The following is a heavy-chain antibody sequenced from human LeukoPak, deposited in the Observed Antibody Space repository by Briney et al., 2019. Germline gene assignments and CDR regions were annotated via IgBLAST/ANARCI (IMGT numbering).Heavy chain of an antibody. CDR2: ISAYNGNT. CDR1: GYTFSIYG. V-gene: IGHV1-18*01. Sequence: ASVKVSCKASGYTFSIYGISWVRQAPGQGLEWMGWISAYNGNTDYAQNLQGRVTLTTDTSTSTAYMELRSLRSDDTAVYYCARRLRFLEWAYFDYWGRGTLVTVSS. J-gene: IGHJ4*02. CDR3: ARRLRFLEWAYFDY. D-gene: IGHD3-3*01.